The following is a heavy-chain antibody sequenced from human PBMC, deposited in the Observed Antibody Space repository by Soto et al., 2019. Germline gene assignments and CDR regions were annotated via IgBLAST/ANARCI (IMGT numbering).Heavy chain of an antibody. Sequence: GGSLRLSCAASGFTFSSYAMSWVRQAPGKGLEWVSAISGSDGSTYYADSVKGRFTISRDNSKNTLYLQMNSLRAEDTAVYYCAKDRGLYSSSWYLGAFDIWGQGTMVTVSS. CDR3: AKDRGLYSSSWYLGAFDI. V-gene: IGHV3-23*01. CDR1: GFTFSSYA. CDR2: ISGSDGST. J-gene: IGHJ3*02. D-gene: IGHD6-13*01.